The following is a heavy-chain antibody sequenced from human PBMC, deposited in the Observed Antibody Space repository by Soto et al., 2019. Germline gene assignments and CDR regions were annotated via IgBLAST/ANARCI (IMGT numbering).Heavy chain of an antibody. V-gene: IGHV3-21*01. J-gene: IGHJ6*02. D-gene: IGHD3-10*01. CDR2: ISSSSSYI. CDR3: ASLWFGERYYYGMDV. Sequence: EVQLVESGGGLVKPGGSLRLSCAASGFTFSSYSMNWVHQAPGKGLEWVSSISSSSSYIYYADSVKGRFTISRDNAKNSLYLQMNSLRAEDTAVYYCASLWFGERYYYGMDVWGQGTTVTVSS. CDR1: GFTFSSYS.